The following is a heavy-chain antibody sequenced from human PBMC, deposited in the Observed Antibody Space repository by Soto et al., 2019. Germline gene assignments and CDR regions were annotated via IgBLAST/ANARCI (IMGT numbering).Heavy chain of an antibody. V-gene: IGHV1-8*01. J-gene: IGHJ1*01. D-gene: IGHD2-21*02. CDR2: MNPNSVNT. CDR3: ARAPRGGDCYEH. Sequence: QVQLVQSGAEVKKPGASVKVSCKASGYTFTSYDINWVRQATGQVLEWIGWMNPNSVNTGYAQKFQGRVTMTSNTSISTAYMEMSSLRSADTAVYYCARAPRGGDCYEHWGQGTLVTVSS. CDR1: GYTFTSYD.